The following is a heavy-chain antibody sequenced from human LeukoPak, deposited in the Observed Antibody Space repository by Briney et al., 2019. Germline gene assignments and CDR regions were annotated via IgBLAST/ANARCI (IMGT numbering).Heavy chain of an antibody. J-gene: IGHJ4*02. CDR1: GFTFSSYA. Sequence: PGGSLRLFCAASGFTFSSYAMRWVRQAPGKGLEWVSAISGSGGSTYYADSVKGRFTISRDNSKNTLYLQMNSLRAEDTAVYYCAKDLLAYAYYYGSGSYYNNGPDFDYWGQGTLVTVSS. D-gene: IGHD3-10*01. V-gene: IGHV3-23*01. CDR2: ISGSGGST. CDR3: AKDLLAYAYYYGSGSYYNNGPDFDY.